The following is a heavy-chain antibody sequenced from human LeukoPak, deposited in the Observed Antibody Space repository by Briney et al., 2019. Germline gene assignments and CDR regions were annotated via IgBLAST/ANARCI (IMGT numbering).Heavy chain of an antibody. J-gene: IGHJ4*02. V-gene: IGHV1-2*04. D-gene: IGHD2-15*01. Sequence: ASVKVSCKASGYAFTGYYMHWVRQAPGQGLEWMGWINPNSGGTNYAQKFQGWVTMTRDTSISTACMELSRLRSDDTAVYYCARESGGAGYDYWGQGTLVTVSS. CDR1: GYAFTGYY. CDR3: ARESGGAGYDY. CDR2: INPNSGGT.